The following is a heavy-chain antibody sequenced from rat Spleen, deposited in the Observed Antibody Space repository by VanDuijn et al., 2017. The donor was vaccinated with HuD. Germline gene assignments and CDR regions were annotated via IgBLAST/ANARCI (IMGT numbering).Heavy chain of an antibody. CDR1: RFTECNYY. V-gene: IGHV5-7*01. CDR2: IRDSGSRI. Sequence: EVQLVESGGGLVQPRRYLKLSCAAARFTECNYYTAWVRTSPKKGLEWGATIRDSGSRIYYPDSVKGRFTISRDNAKSSLYLQMNSLKSEDTATYYCAREDYYNGNWYFDFWGPGTMVTVSS. J-gene: IGHJ1*01. CDR3: AREDYYNGNWYFDF. D-gene: IGHD1-1*01.